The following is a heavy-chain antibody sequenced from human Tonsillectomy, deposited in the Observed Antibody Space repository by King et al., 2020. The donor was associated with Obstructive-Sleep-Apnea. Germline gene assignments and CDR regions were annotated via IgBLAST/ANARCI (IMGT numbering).Heavy chain of an antibody. V-gene: IGHV3-7*03. CDR3: ARSLGDYYDSSGYFWYFDL. Sequence: VQLVESGGGLVQPGGSLRLSCAASGFTFSSYWMSWVRQAPGKGLEWVANIKQDGSEKYYVVSVKGRFTISRDNAKNSLYLQMNSLRAEDTAVYYCARSLGDYYDSSGYFWYFDLWGRGTLVTVSS. D-gene: IGHD3-22*01. CDR2: IKQDGSEK. J-gene: IGHJ2*01. CDR1: GFTFSSYW.